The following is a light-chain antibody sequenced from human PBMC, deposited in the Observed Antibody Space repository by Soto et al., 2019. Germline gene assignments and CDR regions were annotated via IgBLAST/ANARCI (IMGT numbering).Light chain of an antibody. Sequence: QSVLTQPPSVSGTPGKRVTIYCSGSSSNIETNLVHWYQHLPGASPRLLIYNNDQRPSGVPDRFSASKSGTSASLAISGLRSEDEADYYCTATDDRLTGRVFGGGTKLTVL. V-gene: IGLV1-47*02. CDR1: SSNIETNL. CDR3: TATDDRLTGRV. CDR2: NND. J-gene: IGLJ3*02.